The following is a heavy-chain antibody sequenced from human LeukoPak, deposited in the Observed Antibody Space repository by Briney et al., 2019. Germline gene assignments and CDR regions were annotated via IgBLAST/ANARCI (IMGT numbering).Heavy chain of an antibody. J-gene: IGHJ4*02. CDR3: AKEGGD. Sequence: SETLSLTCTVSGGSISSYYWSWIRQPAGKGLEWIGRIHTSGSPIYDPSLKSRVTMSVDTSKNQFSLELSSVTAADTAVYYCAKEGGDWGQGTLVTVSS. V-gene: IGHV4-4*07. CDR2: IHTSGSP. CDR1: GGSISSYY.